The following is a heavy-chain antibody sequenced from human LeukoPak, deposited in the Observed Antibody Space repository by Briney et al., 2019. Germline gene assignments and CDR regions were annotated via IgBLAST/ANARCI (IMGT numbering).Heavy chain of an antibody. CDR3: ARSRITMIVVVIRIDALDI. D-gene: IGHD3-22*01. Sequence: GGSLRLSCAASGFTFSSYWMSWVRQAPGKGLEWVANIKQDGSEKYYVDSVKGRFTISRDNAKNSLYLQMNSLRAEDTAVYYCARSRITMIVVVIRIDALDIWGQGTMVTVSS. J-gene: IGHJ3*02. CDR1: GFTFSSYW. CDR2: IKQDGSEK. V-gene: IGHV3-7*01.